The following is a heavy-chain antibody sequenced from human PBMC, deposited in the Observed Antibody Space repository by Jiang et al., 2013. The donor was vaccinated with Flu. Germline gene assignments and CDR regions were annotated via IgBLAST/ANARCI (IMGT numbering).Heavy chain of an antibody. Sequence: KPGASVKVSCKASGYTFTNYGISWVRQAPGQGLEWMGWINPNSGGTNYAQKFQGWVTMTRDTSISTAYMELSRLRSDDTAVYYCARAEDTAMANFDYWGQGTLVTVSS. CDR3: ARAEDTAMANFDY. V-gene: IGHV1-2*04. CDR2: INPNSGGT. D-gene: IGHD5-18*01. CDR1: GYTFTNYG. J-gene: IGHJ4*02.